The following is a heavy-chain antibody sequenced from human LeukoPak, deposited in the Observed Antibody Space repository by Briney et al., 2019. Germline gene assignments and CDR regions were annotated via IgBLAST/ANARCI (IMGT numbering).Heavy chain of an antibody. CDR3: ARGGFDGSHFDY. D-gene: IGHD3-10*01. Sequence: GGSLRLSCAASGFTFSSYWMHWVRHAPGKGLVWVSRINSDGSSTSYADSVKGRFTISRDNAKNTLYLQMNSLRAEDTAVYYCARGGFDGSHFDYWGQGTLVTVSS. J-gene: IGHJ4*02. CDR2: INSDGSST. V-gene: IGHV3-74*01. CDR1: GFTFSSYW.